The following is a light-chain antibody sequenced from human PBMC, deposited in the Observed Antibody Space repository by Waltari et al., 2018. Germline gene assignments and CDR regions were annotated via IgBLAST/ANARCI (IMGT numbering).Light chain of an antibody. J-gene: IGLJ2*01. CDR2: EVS. CDR1: SSYLDNYNY. Sequence: QSALTQPASVSGSPGQSITISCTGTSSYLDNYNYVSWYQPHPAKAPKLMIYEVSNRPAGVSNRFSGSKSGNTASLTISGLQAADEADYYCSSYTSSSTYVGFGGGTKLTVL. CDR3: SSYTSSSTYVG. V-gene: IGLV2-14*01.